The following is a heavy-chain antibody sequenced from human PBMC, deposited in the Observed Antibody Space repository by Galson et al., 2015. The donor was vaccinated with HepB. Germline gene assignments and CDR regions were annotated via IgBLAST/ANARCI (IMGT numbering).Heavy chain of an antibody. CDR2: ISSSGSTI. CDR1: GFTFSSYE. D-gene: IGHD3-22*01. Sequence: SLRLSCAASGFTFSSYEMNWVRQAPGKGLEWVSYISSSGSTIYYADSVKGRFTISRDNAKNSLYLQVNSLRAEDTAVYYCARERNSYYYDSSGLFDYWGQGTLVTVSS. CDR3: ARERNSYYYDSSGLFDY. J-gene: IGHJ4*02. V-gene: IGHV3-48*03.